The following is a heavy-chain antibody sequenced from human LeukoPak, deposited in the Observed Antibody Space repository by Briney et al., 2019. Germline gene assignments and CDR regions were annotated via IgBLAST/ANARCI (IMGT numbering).Heavy chain of an antibody. V-gene: IGHV3-23*01. Sequence: GGSLRLSCAVSGFTLSAYEMNWVRQAPGKGLEWVSAISGSGGNTYYADSVKGRFTISRDNSKNTLYLQMNSLRAEDTAVYYCAKNYYDSVGYDYWGQGTLVTVSS. CDR2: ISGSGGNT. D-gene: IGHD3-22*01. CDR1: GFTLSAYE. CDR3: AKNYYDSVGYDY. J-gene: IGHJ4*02.